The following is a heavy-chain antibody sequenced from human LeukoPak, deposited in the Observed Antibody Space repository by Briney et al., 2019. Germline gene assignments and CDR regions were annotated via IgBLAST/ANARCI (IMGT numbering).Heavy chain of an antibody. Sequence: ASAKVSCKASGYTLTGYYMHWVRQAPGQGLEWMGWINPNSGGTNYAQKFQGRVTMTRDTSISTAYMELSRLRSDDTAVYCCARVVQAAAGYAFDIWGQGTMVTVSS. D-gene: IGHD6-13*01. CDR3: ARVVQAAAGYAFDI. J-gene: IGHJ3*02. CDR2: INPNSGGT. CDR1: GYTLTGYY. V-gene: IGHV1-2*02.